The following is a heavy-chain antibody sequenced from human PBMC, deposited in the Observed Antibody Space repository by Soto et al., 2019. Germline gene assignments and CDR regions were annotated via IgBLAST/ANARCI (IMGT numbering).Heavy chain of an antibody. D-gene: IGHD3-10*01. CDR3: ARDIGSGIFAFDI. CDR2: IYYSGST. CDR1: GGSINSGDYY. V-gene: IGHV4-30-4*01. Sequence: QVQLQESGPGLVKPSQTLSLTCTVSGGSINSGDYYWSWIRQPPGKGLEWIGYIYYSGSTYYNPSLKSRVTISVDTSKNQFSLKLSSVTAADTAVYYCARDIGSGIFAFDIWGQGTMVTVSS. J-gene: IGHJ3*02.